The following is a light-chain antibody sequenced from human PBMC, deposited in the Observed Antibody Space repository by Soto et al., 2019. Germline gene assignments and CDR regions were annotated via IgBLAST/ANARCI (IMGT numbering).Light chain of an antibody. Sequence: QSVLTQPASVSGSPGQSITISCTGTSSDVGGYNYVSWYQQHPGKAPKHMIYEVSNRPSGVPNRFSGSKSGNTASLTISGLQAEDEADYYCSSYTSSSTLVFGGGTKVTVL. J-gene: IGLJ2*01. CDR2: EVS. V-gene: IGLV2-14*01. CDR3: SSYTSSSTLV. CDR1: SSDVGGYNY.